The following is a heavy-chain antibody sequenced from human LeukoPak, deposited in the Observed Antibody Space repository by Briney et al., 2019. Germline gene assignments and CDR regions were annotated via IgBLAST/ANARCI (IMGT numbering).Heavy chain of an antibody. J-gene: IGHJ4*02. D-gene: IGHD3-10*01. CDR1: GFTFSSYS. CDR2: VSSGSGTI. V-gene: IGHV3-48*04. Sequence: PGGSLRLSCAASGFTFSSYSMNWVRQAPGQGLEWVSYVSSGSGTIYYADSVKGRFTISGDNAKNSLYLQMNSLRVEDTAVYYCARDRDLRYWGQGTLVTVSS. CDR3: ARDRDLRY.